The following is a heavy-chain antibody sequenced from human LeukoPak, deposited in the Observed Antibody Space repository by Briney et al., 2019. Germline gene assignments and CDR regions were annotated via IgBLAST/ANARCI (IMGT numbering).Heavy chain of an antibody. Sequence: KSGPTLVNPTQTLTLTCTFSGFSLTTRGVGVGWIRQPPGKALEWLALIYWDDDKRYSPSLKTRLTVSKYTYQVVLTMTNMDPVDTATYYCAHGGVFGSEPFGFWGQGTLVTVSS. D-gene: IGHD3-10*01. CDR1: GFSLTTRGVG. CDR2: IYWDDDK. V-gene: IGHV2-5*02. CDR3: AHGGVFGSEPFGF. J-gene: IGHJ4*02.